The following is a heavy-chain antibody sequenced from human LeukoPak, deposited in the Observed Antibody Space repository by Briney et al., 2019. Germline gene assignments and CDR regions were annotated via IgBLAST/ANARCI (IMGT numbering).Heavy chain of an antibody. Sequence: PGGSLRLSCAASGFTFSDYYMSWIRQAPGKGLEWVSYISDSGSTIYYADSVKGRFTISRDNAKNSLYLQMNSLRAEDTALYYCAKDIGYGSGSYYADYFDYWGQGTLVTVSS. CDR2: ISDSGSTI. D-gene: IGHD3-10*01. V-gene: IGHV3-11*01. J-gene: IGHJ4*02. CDR1: GFTFSDYY. CDR3: AKDIGYGSGSYYADYFDY.